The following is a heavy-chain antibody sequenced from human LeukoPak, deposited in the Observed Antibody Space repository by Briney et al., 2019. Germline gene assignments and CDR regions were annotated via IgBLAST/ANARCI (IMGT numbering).Heavy chain of an antibody. CDR1: GGSISSNW. CDR3: ARKGEAGYSLGY. J-gene: IGHJ4*02. Sequence: PSGTLSLTCAGSGGSISSNWWSWVRQPPGKGLEWIGEMFHSGRTNYNPSLKSRFTISVDKSKNQFSLKLNSVTAADTAVYYCARKGEAGYSLGYCGQGTLVTVSS. CDR2: MFHSGRT. D-gene: IGHD3-9*01. V-gene: IGHV4-4*02.